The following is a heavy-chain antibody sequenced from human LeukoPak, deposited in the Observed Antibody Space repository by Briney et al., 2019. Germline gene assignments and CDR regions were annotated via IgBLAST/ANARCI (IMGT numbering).Heavy chain of an antibody. CDR3: ARASFRPAVAATTDAFDI. V-gene: IGHV3-21*01. CDR2: ITSSRTYI. J-gene: IGHJ3*02. Sequence: GGSLRLSCAASGFTFSSYSMNWVRQAPGKGLEWVSYITSSRTYIYYADSVKGRFTISRDNAKESLYLQMNSLRAEDTAVYYCARASFRPAVAATTDAFDIWGQGTMVTVSS. CDR1: GFTFSSYS. D-gene: IGHD2-15*01.